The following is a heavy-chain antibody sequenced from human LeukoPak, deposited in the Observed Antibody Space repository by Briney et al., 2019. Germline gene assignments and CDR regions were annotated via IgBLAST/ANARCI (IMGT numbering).Heavy chain of an antibody. D-gene: IGHD6-13*01. J-gene: IGHJ4*02. CDR2: IYYSGST. CDR3: ASLDSSSWYIDY. Sequence: PSETLSVTCTVSGGSISSYYWSWIRQPPGKGVEWIGYIYYSGSTNYNPSLKSRVTISVDTSKNQFSLKLSSVTAADTAVYYCASLDSSSWYIDYWGQGTLVTVSS. V-gene: IGHV4-59*08. CDR1: GGSISSYY.